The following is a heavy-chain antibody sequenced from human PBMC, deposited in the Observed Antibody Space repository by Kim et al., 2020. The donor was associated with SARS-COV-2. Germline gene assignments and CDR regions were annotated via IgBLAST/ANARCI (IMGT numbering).Heavy chain of an antibody. CDR3: ARVGGGIVATTLDY. CDR2: INWNGGST. CDR1: GFTFDDYG. Sequence: GGSLRLSCAASGFTFDDYGMSWVRQAPGKGLEWVSGINWNGGSTGYEDSVKGRFTISRDNAKNSLYLQMNSLRAEDTALYYCARVGGGIVATTLDYWGQGTLVTVSS. V-gene: IGHV3-20*04. J-gene: IGHJ4*02. D-gene: IGHD5-12*01.